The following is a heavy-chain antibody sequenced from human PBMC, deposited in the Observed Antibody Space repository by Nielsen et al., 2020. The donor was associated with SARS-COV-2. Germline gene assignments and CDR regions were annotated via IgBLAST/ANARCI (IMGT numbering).Heavy chain of an antibody. CDR2: INSDGSGA. CDR1: GFTFSSYW. D-gene: IGHD1-26*01. J-gene: IGHJ6*02. V-gene: IGHV3-74*01. Sequence: GESLKISCAASGFTFSSYWMHWVRQVPGTGLVWVSRINSDGSGATYADSVKGRFTISRDNSRNTLYLQMNSLRVEDTAVYYCVKWVELDFGYYYYGMDVWGQGTTVTVSS. CDR3: VKWVELDFGYYYYGMDV.